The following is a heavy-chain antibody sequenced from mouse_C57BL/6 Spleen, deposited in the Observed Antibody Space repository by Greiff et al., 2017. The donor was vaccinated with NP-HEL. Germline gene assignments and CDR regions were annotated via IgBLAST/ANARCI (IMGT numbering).Heavy chain of an antibody. CDR3: ARGGSSGPYAMDY. D-gene: IGHD3-2*02. CDR1: GYTFTSYW. CDR2: IYPSDSAT. J-gene: IGHJ4*01. Sequence: QVQLQQPGAELVRPGSSVKLSCTASGYTFTSYWMDWVKQRPGQGLEWIGNIYPSDSATHYTQKFKDKATLTVDKSSSTAYMQLSSLTSEDSAVYYCARGGSSGPYAMDYWGQGTSVTVSS. V-gene: IGHV1-61*01.